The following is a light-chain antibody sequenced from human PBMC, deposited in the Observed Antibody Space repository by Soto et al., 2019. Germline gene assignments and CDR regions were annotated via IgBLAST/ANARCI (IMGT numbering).Light chain of an antibody. J-gene: IGKJ1*01. V-gene: IGKV1-5*03. CDR3: QQYNSSPT. CDR2: KAS. Sequence: DIQMTQSPSTLSASVGDRVTITCRASQSISSWLAWYQQKPGKAPKLLIYKASSLESGVPSRFSGSGSGTEFTLTISSLQPDEFATYYCQQYNSSPTFGQGTNVEVK. CDR1: QSISSW.